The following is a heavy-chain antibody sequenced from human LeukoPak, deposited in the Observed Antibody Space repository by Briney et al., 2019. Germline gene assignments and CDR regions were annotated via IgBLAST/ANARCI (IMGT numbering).Heavy chain of an antibody. D-gene: IGHD3-22*01. J-gene: IGHJ4*02. Sequence: PGGSLRLSCAASGFIFSDYYMTWIRQAPGKGLEWISCISSSSYTDYADSVKGRFTISRDNAKNSLYLQLDSLRAEDTAVYYCARDGRGYYDSSGYPDYWGQGTLVTVSS. V-gene: IGHV3-11*06. CDR1: GFIFSDYY. CDR3: ARDGRGYYDSSGYPDY. CDR2: ISSSSYT.